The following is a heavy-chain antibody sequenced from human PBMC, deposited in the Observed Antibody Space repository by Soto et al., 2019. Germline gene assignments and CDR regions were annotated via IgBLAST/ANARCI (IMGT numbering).Heavy chain of an antibody. Sequence: GGSLRLSCSASGFIFSMFAMHWVRQAPGKGLEWVAVAPSDGSHIYYADSVKGRFTISRDNSRNTLYLQVNSLRAEDTAVYYCAKDQTDVTLFDYWGQGTLVTVSS. CDR3: AKDQTDVTLFDY. CDR1: GFIFSMFA. J-gene: IGHJ4*02. D-gene: IGHD2-21*02. V-gene: IGHV3-30-3*02. CDR2: APSDGSHI.